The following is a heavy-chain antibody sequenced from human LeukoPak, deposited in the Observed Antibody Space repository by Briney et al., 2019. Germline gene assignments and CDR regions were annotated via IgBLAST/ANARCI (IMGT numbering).Heavy chain of an antibody. V-gene: IGHV1-18*01. CDR3: ARGPHYYGSGSYNPLDY. D-gene: IGHD3-10*01. CDR1: GYTFTTYG. CDR2: ISVYNGNT. Sequence: ASVKVSCKASGYTFTTYGISWVRQAPGQGLEWMGWISVYNGNTNYAQKFQGRVTMTTDTSTNTTYMELRSLISDDTAVYYSARGPHYYGSGSYNPLDYWGQGTLVTVSS. J-gene: IGHJ4*02.